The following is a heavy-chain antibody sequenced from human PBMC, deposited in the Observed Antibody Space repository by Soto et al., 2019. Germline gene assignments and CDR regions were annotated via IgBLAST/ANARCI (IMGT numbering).Heavy chain of an antibody. Sequence: GASVKVSCKASGGTFSSYAISWVRQAPGQGLEWMGGIIPIFGTANYAQKFRGRVTITADKSTSTAYMELSSLRSEDTAVYYCAKIGYCSGGSCYSNWFDPWGQGTLVTVSS. CDR1: GGTFSSYA. CDR3: AKIGYCSGGSCYSNWFDP. D-gene: IGHD2-15*01. V-gene: IGHV1-69*06. CDR2: IIPIFGTA. J-gene: IGHJ5*02.